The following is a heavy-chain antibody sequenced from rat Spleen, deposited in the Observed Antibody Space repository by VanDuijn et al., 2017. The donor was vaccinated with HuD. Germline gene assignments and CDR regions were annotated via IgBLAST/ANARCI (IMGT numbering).Heavy chain of an antibody. CDR2: ISYDGSST. V-gene: IGHV5-29*01. J-gene: IGHJ2*01. D-gene: IGHD1-11*01. Sequence: EVQLAETGGGLVQPGRSLKLSCVASGFTFSRYWMYWVRQAPGKGLEWVATISYDGSSTYYRDSVKGRFTISRDNAKSTLYLQMDSLRSEDTATYYCAGGYTDYWGQGVMVTVSS. CDR3: AGGYTDY. CDR1: GFTFSRYW.